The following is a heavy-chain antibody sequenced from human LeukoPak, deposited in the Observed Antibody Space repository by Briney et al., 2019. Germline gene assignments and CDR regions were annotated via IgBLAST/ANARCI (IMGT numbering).Heavy chain of an antibody. D-gene: IGHD3-10*01. Sequence: SETLSLTCTVSGGSISSSSYYWSWIRQPAGKGLEWIRRIYTSGSTNYNPSLKSRVTMSVDTSKNQFSLKLSSVTAADTAVYYCARGPGFGELNYFDYWGQGTLVTVSS. CDR3: ARGPGFGELNYFDY. CDR1: GGSISSSSYY. CDR2: IYTSGST. J-gene: IGHJ4*02. V-gene: IGHV4-61*02.